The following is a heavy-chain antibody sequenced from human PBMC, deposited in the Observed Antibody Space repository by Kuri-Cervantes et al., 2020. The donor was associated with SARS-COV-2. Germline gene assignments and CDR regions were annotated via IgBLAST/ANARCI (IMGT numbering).Heavy chain of an antibody. J-gene: IGHJ5*01. Sequence: SETLSLTCTVSGGSISSYYWSWIRQPAGKGLEWIGRIYTSGSTDYNASFKSRITMSLDTSKNQFSLNLTSLTAADTAVYFCARELTVPAPRFDPWGQGILVTVSS. CDR1: GGSISSYY. D-gene: IGHD2-2*01. CDR3: ARELTVPAPRFDP. V-gene: IGHV4-4*07. CDR2: IYTSGST.